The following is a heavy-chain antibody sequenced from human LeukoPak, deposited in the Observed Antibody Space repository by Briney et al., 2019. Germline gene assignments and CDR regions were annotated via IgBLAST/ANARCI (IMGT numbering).Heavy chain of an antibody. J-gene: IGHJ4*02. CDR2: VYYSGLT. Sequence: SETLSLTCTVSGGSINSSSYNWGWIRQPPTRGPEWLASVYYSGLTYYNSSLKSRVTISVDTSKNQFSLKLSSVTAADTAVYYCARGGWSYINKLALDYWGQGTLVTVSS. D-gene: IGHD1-26*01. CDR1: GGSINSSSYN. V-gene: IGHV4-39*07. CDR3: ARGGWSYINKLALDY.